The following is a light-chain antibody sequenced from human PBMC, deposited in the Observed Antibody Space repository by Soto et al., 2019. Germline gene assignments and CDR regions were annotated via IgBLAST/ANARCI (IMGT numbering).Light chain of an antibody. V-gene: IGKV3-11*01. CDR3: QQRSNWPRIT. J-gene: IGKJ5*01. CDR2: DAS. CDR1: QSVSSY. Sequence: DIVLTQSRATLSWSPGERCTLSCRASQSVSSYLAWYQQKPGQAPRLLIYDASNRATGIPARFSGSGSGTDFTLTISSLEPEDFAVYYCQQRSNWPRITFGQGPRMEIK.